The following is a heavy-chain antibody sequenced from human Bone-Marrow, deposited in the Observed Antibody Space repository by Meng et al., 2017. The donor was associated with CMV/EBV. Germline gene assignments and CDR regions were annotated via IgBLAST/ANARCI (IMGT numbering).Heavy chain of an antibody. Sequence: ASVKVSCKASGYTFTGYYMHWVRQAPGQGLEWMGWMNPNSGNTGYAQKFQGRVTMTRNTSISTAYMELSSLRSEDTAVYCCARGDADAFDIWGQGTMVTVSS. CDR2: MNPNSGNT. V-gene: IGHV1-8*02. J-gene: IGHJ3*02. CDR3: ARGDADAFDI. CDR1: GYTFTGYY.